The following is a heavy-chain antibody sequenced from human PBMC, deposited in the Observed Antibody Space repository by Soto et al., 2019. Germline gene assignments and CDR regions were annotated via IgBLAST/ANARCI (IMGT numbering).Heavy chain of an antibody. D-gene: IGHD2-15*01. CDR3: AKNEVGVRYGMDV. CDR2: ISYDGSNK. J-gene: IGHJ6*02. Sequence: QVQLVESGGGVVQPGRSLRLSCAASGFTFSSYGMHWVRQAPGKGLEWVAVISYDGSNKYYADSVKGRFTISRDNSKNTLYLQLNSLRAEDTAVYYCAKNEVGVRYGMDVWGQGTTGTVSS. CDR1: GFTFSSYG. V-gene: IGHV3-30*18.